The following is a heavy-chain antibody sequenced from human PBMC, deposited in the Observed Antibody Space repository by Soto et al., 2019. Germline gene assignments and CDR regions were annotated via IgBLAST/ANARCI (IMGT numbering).Heavy chain of an antibody. D-gene: IGHD3-22*01. J-gene: IGHJ4*02. Sequence: SETLSLTCTFSSDSISTFYWGWMRQSPGKELEWIGYVYYTGSTNYNPSLKSRVTISVDRSKNQFSLKLTSANAADTAVYYCARGRTVRNYADDSSDYFYFFDYWGQGTQVTVSS. CDR2: VYYTGST. CDR3: ARGRTVRNYADDSSDYFYFFDY. CDR1: SDSISTFY. V-gene: IGHV4-59*01.